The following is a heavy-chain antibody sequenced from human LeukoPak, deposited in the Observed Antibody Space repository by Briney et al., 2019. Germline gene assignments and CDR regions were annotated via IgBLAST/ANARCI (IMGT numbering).Heavy chain of an antibody. V-gene: IGHV1-58*01. CDR2: VVVGSGNT. J-gene: IGHJ6*02. D-gene: IGHD1-7*01. CDR1: GFTFIRSA. CDR3: AAVGSGNYGYYNGMDV. Sequence: ASVKVSCKASGFTFIRSAVQWVRQARGQRLEWIGWVVVGSGNTIYAQRFQERVTITRDMSTSTAYMELKNLRSEDTAVYYCAAVGSGNYGYYNGMDVWGQGTTVTVSS.